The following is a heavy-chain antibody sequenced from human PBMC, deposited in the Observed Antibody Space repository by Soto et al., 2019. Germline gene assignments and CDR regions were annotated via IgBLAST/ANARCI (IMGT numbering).Heavy chain of an antibody. V-gene: IGHV3-23*01. D-gene: IGHD3-3*01. CDR3: AKGFGVAGFYFES. Sequence: GGSLRLSCVVSGFTFKNYAMGWVRQSPGKGLEWVSGITASGNSRYYADSVKDRFTISRDNSRNTLFLQVDSLRGEDTGTYYCAKGFGVAGFYFESWGQGTVVTVSS. J-gene: IGHJ4*02. CDR2: ITASGNSR. CDR1: GFTFKNYA.